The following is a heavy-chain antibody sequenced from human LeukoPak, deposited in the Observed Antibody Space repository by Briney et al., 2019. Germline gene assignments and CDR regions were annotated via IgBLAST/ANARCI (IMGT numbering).Heavy chain of an antibody. CDR1: GYTFSNYA. CDR3: ARRGQQLVLFDY. Sequence: GASVKVSCKASGYTFSNYAIHWVRQAPGQGLEWMGWINAGNGDTKYSQNLQGRVTITRDTSASIVYMELSSLRSEDTAVYYCARRGQQLVLFDYWGQGTLVTVSS. J-gene: IGHJ4*02. CDR2: INAGNGDT. D-gene: IGHD6-13*01. V-gene: IGHV1-3*01.